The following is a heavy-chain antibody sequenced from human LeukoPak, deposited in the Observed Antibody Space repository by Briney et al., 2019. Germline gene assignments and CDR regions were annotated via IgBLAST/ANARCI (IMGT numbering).Heavy chain of an antibody. CDR3: ARAVVPAAQNSGFDY. D-gene: IGHD2-2*01. CDR1: GGTFSSYA. J-gene: IGHJ4*02. CDR2: IIPIFGTA. Sequence: SVKVSCKASGGTFSSYAISWVRQAPGQGGEWMGGIIPIFGTANHAQKFQRRVTITAAESTSTAYMELSSLRSEDTSVYYCARAVVPAAQNSGFDYWGQGTLVTVSS. V-gene: IGHV1-69*13.